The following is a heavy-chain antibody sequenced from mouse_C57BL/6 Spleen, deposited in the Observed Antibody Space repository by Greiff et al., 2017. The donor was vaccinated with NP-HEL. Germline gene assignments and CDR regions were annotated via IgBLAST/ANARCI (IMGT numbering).Heavy chain of an antibody. CDR2: ISSGGSYT. CDR3: ARHVTASFFDY. CDR1: GFTFSSYG. Sequence: DVKLVESGGDLVKPGGSLKLSCAASGFTFSSYGMSWVRQTPDKRLEWVATISSGGSYTYYPDSVKGRFTISRDNAKNTLYLQMSSLKSEDTAMYYCARHVTASFFDYWGQGTTLTVSS. V-gene: IGHV5-6*02. D-gene: IGHD3-2*01. J-gene: IGHJ2*01.